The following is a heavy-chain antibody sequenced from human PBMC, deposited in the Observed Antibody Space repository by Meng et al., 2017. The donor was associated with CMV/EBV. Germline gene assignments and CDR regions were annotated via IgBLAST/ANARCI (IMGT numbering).Heavy chain of an antibody. D-gene: IGHD5-24*01. CDR2: INSDGSST. CDR1: GFTFSSYW. J-gene: IGHJ4*02. CDR3: ARDPRDGYNLPLDY. Sequence: GESLKISCAASGFTFSSYWMHWVRQAPGKGLVWVSRINSDGSSTSYADSVKGRFTISRDNAKNTLYLQMNSLRAEDTAVYYCARDPRDGYNLPLDYWGQGTLVTAPQ. V-gene: IGHV3-74*01.